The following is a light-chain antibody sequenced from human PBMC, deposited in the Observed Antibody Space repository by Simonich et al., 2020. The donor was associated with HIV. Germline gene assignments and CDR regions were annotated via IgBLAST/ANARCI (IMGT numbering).Light chain of an antibody. CDR3: SSYTSSSLEEV. J-gene: IGLJ3*02. Sequence: QSSLTQPASVSGSPGQSITLSCTGTSSDVGGYDYVSWYQQHPGKAPKLMIYDVSSRPAGVSNRFSGSKSGNTASLTISGLQAEDEADYYCSSYTSSSLEEVFGGGTKLTVL. CDR2: DVS. V-gene: IGLV2-14*03. CDR1: SSDVGGYDY.